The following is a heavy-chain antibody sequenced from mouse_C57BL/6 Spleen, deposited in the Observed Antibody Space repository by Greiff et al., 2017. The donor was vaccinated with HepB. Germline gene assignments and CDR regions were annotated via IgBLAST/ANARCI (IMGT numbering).Heavy chain of an antibody. CDR3: ARQGDYDYDLYYFGF. V-gene: IGHV5-6*01. Sequence: EVKVVESGGDLVKPGGSLKLSCAASGFTFSSYGLSWVRQTPDKRLEWVATISSGGSYTYYPDSVKGRFTISRDNAKKTLYLQMSSLKSEDTAMYYCARQGDYDYDLYYFGFWGQGTTLTVSS. J-gene: IGHJ2*01. CDR1: GFTFSSYG. D-gene: IGHD2-4*01. CDR2: ISSGGSYT.